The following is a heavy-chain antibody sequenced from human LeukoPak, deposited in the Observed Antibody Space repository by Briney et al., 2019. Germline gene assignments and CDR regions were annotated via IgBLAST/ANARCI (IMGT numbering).Heavy chain of an antibody. V-gene: IGHV4-34*01. CDR3: ARRYSGSYYGGRWFDY. CDR1: GGSFSGYY. Sequence: SETLSLTCAVYGGSFSGYYWSWIRQPPGKGLEWIGELNHSGSTNYNPSLKSRVTISVDTSKNQFSLRLSSVTAADTAVYYCARRYSGSYYGGRWFDYWGQGTLVTVSS. CDR2: LNHSGST. J-gene: IGHJ4*02. D-gene: IGHD1-26*01.